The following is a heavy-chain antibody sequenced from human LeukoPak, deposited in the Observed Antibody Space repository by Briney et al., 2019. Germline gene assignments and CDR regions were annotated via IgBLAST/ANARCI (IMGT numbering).Heavy chain of an antibody. Sequence: PGGSLRLSCAASGFTFDDYGMSWVRQAPGKGLAWVSGINWNGGSTGYADSVKGRFTISRDNAKNSLYLQMNSLRAEDTALYYCARAWRDYYDSSGYYDYWGQGTLVTVSS. D-gene: IGHD3-22*01. V-gene: IGHV3-20*04. CDR1: GFTFDDYG. CDR2: INWNGGST. CDR3: ARAWRDYYDSSGYYDY. J-gene: IGHJ4*02.